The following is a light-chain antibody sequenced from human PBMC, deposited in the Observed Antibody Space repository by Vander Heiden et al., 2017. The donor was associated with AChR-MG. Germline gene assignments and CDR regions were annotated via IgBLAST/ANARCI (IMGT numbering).Light chain of an antibody. CDR3: QVDSNWPLT. CDR1: QSVGSN. Sequence: EIVMTQSPATLSVSPGERATLSCRASQSVGSNLAWYQQKPGQAPRLLIYGASTRATGIPAGFSGNASGTEFTLTISSLHSEDFAVYHCQVDSNWPLTFGGGTKVAI. V-gene: IGKV3-15*01. CDR2: GAS. J-gene: IGKJ4*01.